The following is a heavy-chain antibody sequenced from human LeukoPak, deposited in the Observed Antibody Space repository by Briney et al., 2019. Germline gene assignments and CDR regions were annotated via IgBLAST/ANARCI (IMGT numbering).Heavy chain of an antibody. D-gene: IGHD5-18*01. CDR3: ARSGYSYVFDY. J-gene: IGHJ4*02. V-gene: IGHV4-34*01. CDR2: INHSGST. CDR1: GGSFSGYY. Sequence: SETLSLTCAVYGGSFSGYYWSWIRQPPGMGLEWIGEINHSGSTNYNPSLKSRVTISVDTSKNQFSLKLSSVTAADTAVYYCARSGYSYVFDYWGQGTLVTVSS.